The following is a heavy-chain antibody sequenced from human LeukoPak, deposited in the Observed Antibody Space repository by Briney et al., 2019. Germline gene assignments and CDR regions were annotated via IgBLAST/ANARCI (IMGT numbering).Heavy chain of an antibody. Sequence: WASVKVFCKASGGTFSSYAISWVRQAPGQGLEWMGGIIPIFGTANYAQKFQGRVTITTDESTSTAYMELSSLRSEDTAVYYCARSEDCSSTSCSGWRRVYYMDVWGKGTTVTVS. CDR1: GGTFSSYA. D-gene: IGHD2-2*01. CDR2: IIPIFGTA. V-gene: IGHV1-69*05. J-gene: IGHJ6*03. CDR3: ARSEDCSSTSCSGWRRVYYMDV.